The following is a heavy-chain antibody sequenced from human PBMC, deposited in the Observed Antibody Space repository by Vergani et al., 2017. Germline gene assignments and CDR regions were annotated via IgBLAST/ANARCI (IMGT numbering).Heavy chain of an antibody. J-gene: IGHJ6*02. Sequence: QVQLQESGPGLVKPSQTLSLTCTVSGGSISSGGYYWSWIRQHPGKGLEWIGYIYYSGSTYYNPSLKSLVTISVDTSKNQFSLKLSSVTAADTAVYYCARGSIRGVMRVIYYYGMDVWGQGTTVTVSS. V-gene: IGHV4-31*01. CDR3: ARGSIRGVMRVIYYYGMDV. CDR2: IYYSGST. CDR1: GGSISSGGYY. D-gene: IGHD3-10*01.